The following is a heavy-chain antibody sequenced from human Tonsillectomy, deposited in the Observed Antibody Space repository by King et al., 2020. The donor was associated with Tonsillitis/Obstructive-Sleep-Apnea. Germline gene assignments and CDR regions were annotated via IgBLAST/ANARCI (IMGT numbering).Heavy chain of an antibody. CDR2: INSDGGST. J-gene: IGHJ4*02. CDR3: ASGSGWDGVDY. V-gene: IGHV3-74*01. D-gene: IGHD6-19*01. Sequence: VQLVESGGGLVQPGGSLRLSCSASGLTFNNYWMQWVRQAPGKGLVLVARINSDGGSTSYADSVKGRFTISRGNAKNTLFLQMNSLRAEDTAVDYCASGSGWDGVDYWGQGTLVTVSS. CDR1: GLTFNNYW.